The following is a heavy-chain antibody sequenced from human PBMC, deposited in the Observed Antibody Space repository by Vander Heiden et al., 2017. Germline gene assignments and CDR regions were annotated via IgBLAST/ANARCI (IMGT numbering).Heavy chain of an antibody. D-gene: IGHD5-18*01. J-gene: IGHJ4*02. CDR3: ASPGYSYGYGIDY. Sequence: QLQLQESGPGLVKPSETVSLTCTVSGGSISSSSYYWGWIRQPPGKGLEWIGSVYYSGGTYSNPSLKSRVTISVDTSKNQFSLKLSSVTAADTAVYYCASPGYSYGYGIDYWGQGTLVTVSS. CDR2: VYYSGGT. V-gene: IGHV4-39*01. CDR1: GGSISSSSYY.